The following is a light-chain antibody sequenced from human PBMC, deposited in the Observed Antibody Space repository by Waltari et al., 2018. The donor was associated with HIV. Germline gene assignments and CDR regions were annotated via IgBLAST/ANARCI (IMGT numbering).Light chain of an antibody. CDR2: GAS. CDR1: QSVDSK. J-gene: IGKJ1*01. Sequence: EIVMTQSPVTLSVSPGEGVTLSCRVSQSVDSKLAWYQQRPGQAPRLLIYGASTRASGLPARFSGSGSGTEFTLTISSLQSEDYGVYYGQQYNTWPRTFGQGTKVEIK. CDR3: QQYNTWPRT. V-gene: IGKV3-15*01.